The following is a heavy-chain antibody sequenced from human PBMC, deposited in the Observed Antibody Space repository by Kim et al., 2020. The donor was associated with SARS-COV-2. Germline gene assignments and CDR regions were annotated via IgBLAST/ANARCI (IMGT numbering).Heavy chain of an antibody. CDR3: ARDRRTGVGYGDYYYGMDV. V-gene: IGHV4-31*03. CDR2: IYYSGST. J-gene: IGHJ6*02. CDR1: GGSISSGGYY. D-gene: IGHD4-17*01. Sequence: SETLSLTCTVSGGSISSGGYYWSWIHQHPGKGLEWIGYIYYSGSTYYNPSLKSRVTISVDTSKNQFSLKLSSVTAADTAVYYCARDRRTGVGYGDYYYGMDVWGQGTTVTVSS.